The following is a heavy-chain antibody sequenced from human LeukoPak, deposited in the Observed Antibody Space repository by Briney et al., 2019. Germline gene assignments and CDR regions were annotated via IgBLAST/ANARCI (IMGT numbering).Heavy chain of an antibody. D-gene: IGHD3-22*01. Sequence: GGSLRLSCAASGFIFSRDSMNWVRQAPGKGLEWISYISHDSGVRYYADSVRGRFTISRDNSKNTLYLQMNSLRAEDTAVYYCARERYYYDSSGYYYWIWGQGTLVTVSS. CDR2: ISHDSGVR. CDR1: GFIFSRDS. J-gene: IGHJ4*02. V-gene: IGHV3-48*01. CDR3: ARERYYYDSSGYYYWI.